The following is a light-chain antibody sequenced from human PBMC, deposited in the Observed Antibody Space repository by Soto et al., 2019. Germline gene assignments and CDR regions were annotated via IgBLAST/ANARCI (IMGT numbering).Light chain of an antibody. V-gene: IGLV2-23*02. Sequence: QSALTQPASVSGSPGQSITISCTGTSSDVGNYNLVSWYQQHPGKAPKLMIYEVSKWPSGVSNRFSGSTSGNTASLTISGLQAEDEADYYCCSYAGSSTPLIFGTGTKVTVL. J-gene: IGLJ1*01. CDR1: SSDVGNYNL. CDR3: CSYAGSSTPLI. CDR2: EVS.